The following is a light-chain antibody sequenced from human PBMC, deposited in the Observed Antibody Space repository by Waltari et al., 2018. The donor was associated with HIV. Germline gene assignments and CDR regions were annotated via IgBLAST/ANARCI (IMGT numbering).Light chain of an antibody. J-gene: IGLJ2*01. Sequence: QSALTQPASVSGSPGQSITISCTGTSSDVGAYNLVSWYQQHPGTAPKLFIFAVTKRPSGVSDRFSGSRSGNTASLTISGLQAEDEGDYHCCSYTGTGIVFGGGTKLTVL. CDR2: AVT. CDR3: CSYTGTGIV. CDR1: SSDVGAYNL. V-gene: IGLV2-23*02.